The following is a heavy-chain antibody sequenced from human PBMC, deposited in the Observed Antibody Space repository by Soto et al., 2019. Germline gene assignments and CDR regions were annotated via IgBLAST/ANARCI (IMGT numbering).Heavy chain of an antibody. CDR3: ARGIAARPDRWFDP. CDR1: GFTFSTYA. J-gene: IGHJ5*02. CDR2: ISSNGRST. D-gene: IGHD6-6*01. V-gene: IGHV3-64*01. Sequence: GGSLRLSCATSGFTFSTYAMHWVRQAPGKGLEYVSAISSNGRSTYYANSVKGRFTISRDNSKNTLYLQMDSLRAEDMAVYYCARGIAARPDRWFDPWGQGTLVTVSS.